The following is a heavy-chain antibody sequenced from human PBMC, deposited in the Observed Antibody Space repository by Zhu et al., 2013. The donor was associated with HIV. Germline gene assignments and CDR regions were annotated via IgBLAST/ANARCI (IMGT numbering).Heavy chain of an antibody. J-gene: IGHJ2*01. V-gene: IGHV1-8*03. D-gene: IGHD2-15*01. CDR3: ATHSGGDWYFDL. Sequence: QVQLVQSGAEVKKPGASVKVSCKASGNTFTTYDVNWVRQAPGQGLEWIGWMNPISGNTAYPQKFQDRIIITRNISISTAYMELRGLRSEDTAVYYCATHSGGDWYFDLWGRGTWSLSPQ. CDR1: GNTFTTYD. CDR2: MNPISGNT.